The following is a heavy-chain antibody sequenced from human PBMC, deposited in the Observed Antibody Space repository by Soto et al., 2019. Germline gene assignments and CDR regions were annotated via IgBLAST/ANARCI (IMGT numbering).Heavy chain of an antibody. V-gene: IGHV3-21*01. J-gene: IGHJ6*02. Sequence: PGGSLRLSCAASGFTFSSYSMNWVRQAPGKGLEWVSSISSSSSYVYYADSVKGRFTISRDNAKNSLYLQMNSLRAEDTAVYYCARDKVGALRELYYYYYGMDVWGQGTTVTVSS. D-gene: IGHD1-26*01. CDR1: GFTFSSYS. CDR2: ISSSSSYV. CDR3: ARDKVGALRELYYYYYGMDV.